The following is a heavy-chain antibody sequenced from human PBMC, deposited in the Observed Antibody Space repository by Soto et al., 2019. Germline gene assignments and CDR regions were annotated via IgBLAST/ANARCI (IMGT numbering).Heavy chain of an antibody. V-gene: IGHV4-39*01. CDR1: GGSISSSSYY. CDR2: IYYSGST. D-gene: IGHD1-26*01. J-gene: IGHJ3*02. Sequence: PSETLSLTCTVSGGSISSSSYYWGGSRQPPGKGLEWIGSIYYSGSTYYNPSLKSRVTISVDTSKNQFSLKLSSVTAADTAVYYCARIHQISGVTNAFDIWAKGQWSPSPQ. CDR3: ARIHQISGVTNAFDI.